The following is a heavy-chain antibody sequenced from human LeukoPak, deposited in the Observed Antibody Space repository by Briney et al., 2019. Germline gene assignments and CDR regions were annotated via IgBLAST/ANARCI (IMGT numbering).Heavy chain of an antibody. CDR2: IIPILGIA. D-gene: IGHD3-10*01. CDR1: GGTFSSYA. Sequence: SVKVSCKASGGTFSSYAISWVRQAPGQGLEWKGRIIPILGIANYAQKFQGRVTITADKSTSTAYMELSSLRSEDTAVYYCARVDYGSGSYTYWGQGTLVTVSS. J-gene: IGHJ4*02. CDR3: ARVDYGSGSYTY. V-gene: IGHV1-69*04.